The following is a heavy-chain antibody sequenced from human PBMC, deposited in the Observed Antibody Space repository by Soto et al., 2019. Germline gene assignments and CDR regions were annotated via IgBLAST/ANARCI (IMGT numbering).Heavy chain of an antibody. CDR3: TSQNYDILTGYYAEYFQH. V-gene: IGHV4-39*01. D-gene: IGHD3-9*01. J-gene: IGHJ1*01. Sequence: SETLSLTRTVSGGSISSSSYYWGWIRQPPGKGLEWIGSIYYSGSTYYNPSLKSRVTISVDTSKNQFSLKLSSVTAADTAVYYCTSQNYDILTGYYAEYFQHWGQGTLVTVSS. CDR2: IYYSGST. CDR1: GGSISSSSYY.